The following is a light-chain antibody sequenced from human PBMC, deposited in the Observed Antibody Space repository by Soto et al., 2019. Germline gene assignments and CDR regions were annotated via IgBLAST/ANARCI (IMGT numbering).Light chain of an antibody. CDR2: GVS. J-gene: IGKJ5*01. V-gene: IGKV3-20*01. Sequence: EVVLTQSPGILSLSPGARATLSCRASRGVSSTYLAWYQHKPGQAPRLLIYGVSSRASGTPDRFSGSGSGTDFTLTISRLEPEDFAAYYCQQYGSSPITFGQGTRLEIK. CDR1: RGVSSTY. CDR3: QQYGSSPIT.